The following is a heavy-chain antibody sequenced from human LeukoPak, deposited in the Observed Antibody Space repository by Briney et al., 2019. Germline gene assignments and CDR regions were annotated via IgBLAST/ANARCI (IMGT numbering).Heavy chain of an antibody. V-gene: IGHV4-39*07. Sequence: PSETLSLTCTVSGGSISSSSYYWGWIRQPPGKGLEWIGSIYYSGSTYYNPSLKSRVTISVDTSKNQFSLKLSSVTAADTAVYYCARGAGIAAAGTWDYWGQGTLVTVSS. J-gene: IGHJ4*02. CDR3: ARGAGIAAAGTWDY. D-gene: IGHD6-13*01. CDR2: IYYSGST. CDR1: GGSISSSSYY.